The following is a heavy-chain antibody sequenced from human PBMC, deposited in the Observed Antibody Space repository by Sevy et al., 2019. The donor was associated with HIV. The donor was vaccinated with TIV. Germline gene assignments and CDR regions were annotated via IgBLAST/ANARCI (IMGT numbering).Heavy chain of an antibody. CDR1: GFTVSRYA. CDR2: ISSNGGST. J-gene: IGHJ4*02. D-gene: IGHD3-3*01. V-gene: IGHV3-64D*06. CDR3: VKDYYDFWSGYYTLFDY. Sequence: GGSLRLSCSASGFTVSRYAMHWVRQAPGKGLEYVSAISSNGGSTYYADSVKGRFTISRDNSKNTLYLQMSSLRAEDTAVYYCVKDYYDFWSGYYTLFDYWGQGTLVTVSS.